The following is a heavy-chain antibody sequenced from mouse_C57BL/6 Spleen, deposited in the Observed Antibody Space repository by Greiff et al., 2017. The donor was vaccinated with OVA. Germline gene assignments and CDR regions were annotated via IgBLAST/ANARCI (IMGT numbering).Heavy chain of an antibody. CDR2: IYPGDGDT. Sequence: QVQLKQSGAELVKPGASVKISCKASGYAFSSYWMNWVKQRPGKGLEWIGQIYPGDGDTNYNGKFKGKATLTADKSSSTAYMQLSSLTSEDSAVYFCARERVYDYDGTLGYAMDYWGQGTSVTVSS. CDR1: GYAFSSYW. J-gene: IGHJ4*01. V-gene: IGHV1-80*01. D-gene: IGHD2-4*01. CDR3: ARERVYDYDGTLGYAMDY.